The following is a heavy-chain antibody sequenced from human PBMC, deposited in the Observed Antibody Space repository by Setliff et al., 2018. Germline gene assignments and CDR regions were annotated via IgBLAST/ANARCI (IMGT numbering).Heavy chain of an antibody. CDR2: ISEDGSDT. D-gene: IGHD5-18*01. Sequence: PGGSLRLSCAASGFTFSSHWMHWVRQAPGKGLVWVSRISEDGSDTTYADSVKGRFTISRDSAKNTVYLQMNSLRAEDTAVYYCARDQGSYGYRAFDFWGQGTLVTVSS. CDR3: ARDQGSYGYRAFDF. J-gene: IGHJ4*02. V-gene: IGHV3-74*01. CDR1: GFTFSSHW.